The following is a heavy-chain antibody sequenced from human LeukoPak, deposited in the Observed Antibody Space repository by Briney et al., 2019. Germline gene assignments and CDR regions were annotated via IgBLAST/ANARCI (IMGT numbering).Heavy chain of an antibody. V-gene: IGHV3-49*03. D-gene: IGHD6-13*01. Sequence: GGSLRLSCTASGFTFGDYAMTWPRQAPGKGLEWVGFIRTKTSRRTSEYATSVKGRFTVSRDDSKSIAYLQMNSLKNEDTAVYYCTRGQTGYDYWGQGTLVTVSS. CDR1: GFTFGDYA. CDR2: IRTKTSRRTS. CDR3: TRGQTGYDY. J-gene: IGHJ4*02.